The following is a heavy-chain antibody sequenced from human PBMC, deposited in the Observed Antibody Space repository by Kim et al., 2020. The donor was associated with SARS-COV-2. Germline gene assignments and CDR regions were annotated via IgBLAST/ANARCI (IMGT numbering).Heavy chain of an antibody. Sequence: SVKVSCKASGGTFSSYAISWVRQAPGQGLEWMGGIIPIFGTANYAQKFQGRVTITADESTSTAYMELSSLRSEDTAVYYCARVVCSGGSCHLNAFDIWGQGTMVTVSS. V-gene: IGHV1-69*13. J-gene: IGHJ3*02. D-gene: IGHD2-15*01. CDR2: IIPIFGTA. CDR3: ARVVCSGGSCHLNAFDI. CDR1: GGTFSSYA.